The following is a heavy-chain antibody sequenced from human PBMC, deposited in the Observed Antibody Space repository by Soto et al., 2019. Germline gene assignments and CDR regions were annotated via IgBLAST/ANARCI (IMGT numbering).Heavy chain of an antibody. V-gene: IGHV1-69*13. Sequence: SVKVSCKASGGTFSSYAISWVRQAPGQGLEWMGGIIPIFGTANYAQKFQGRVTITADDSTSTAYMELSSLRSDDTAVYYCARDYICSGPARYFNWFGPWGQGTLVTVSS. CDR3: ARDYICSGPARYFNWFGP. J-gene: IGHJ5*02. CDR1: GGTFSSYA. CDR2: IIPIFGTA. D-gene: IGHD3-3*01.